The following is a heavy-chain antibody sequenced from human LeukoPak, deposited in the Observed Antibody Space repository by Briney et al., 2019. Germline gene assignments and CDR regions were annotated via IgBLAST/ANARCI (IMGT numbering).Heavy chain of an antibody. CDR1: GYSFTNFD. CDR2: ISAYNANT. V-gene: IGHV1-18*01. J-gene: IGHJ4*02. CDR3: ARGQYSGSGTYYGPYYFDY. Sequence: ASVKVSCKASGYSFTNFDIGWVRQAPGQGLEWMGWISAYNANTNSAQKLQGRVTMTTDTSTSTAFMELRSLRSDDTAVYYCARGQYSGSGTYYGPYYFDYWGQGTLVTVSS. D-gene: IGHD3-10*01.